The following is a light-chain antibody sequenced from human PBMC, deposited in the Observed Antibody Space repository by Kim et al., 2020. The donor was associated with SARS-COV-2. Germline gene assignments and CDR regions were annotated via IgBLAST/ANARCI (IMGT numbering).Light chain of an antibody. CDR3: QSFDISLSGYV. J-gene: IGLJ1*01. V-gene: IGLV1-40*01. CDR2: GNS. Sequence: RVTMSCAGTSSNIGAGHDVHWYQQLPGTAPNLLIYGNSNRPSGVPDRFSGSESGTSASLAISGLQAEDEADYYCQSFDISLSGYVFGTGTRVTVL. CDR1: SSNIGAGHD.